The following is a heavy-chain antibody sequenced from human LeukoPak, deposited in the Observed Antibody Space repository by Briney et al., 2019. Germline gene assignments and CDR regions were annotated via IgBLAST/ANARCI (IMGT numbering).Heavy chain of an antibody. CDR3: ATPGAPQVIGDAFDI. CDR1: GYRFTFTKNW. V-gene: IGHV5-51*01. Sequence: GESLKISCKASGYRFTFTKNWIGWVRQMPGKGLEWMGIIYPGDSDTRYSPSFQGQVTISADKSISTAYLQWSSLKASDTAMYYCATPGAPQVIGDAFDIWGQGTMVTVSS. J-gene: IGHJ3*02. D-gene: IGHD1-26*01. CDR2: IYPGDSDT.